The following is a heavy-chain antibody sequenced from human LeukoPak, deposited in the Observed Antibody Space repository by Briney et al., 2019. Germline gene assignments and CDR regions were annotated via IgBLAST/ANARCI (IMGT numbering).Heavy chain of an antibody. Sequence: PSETLSLTCAVYGGSFSGYYWSWIRQPPGKGLEWIGEINHSGGTNYNPSLKSRVTISVDTSKNQFSLKLSSVTAADTAVYYCARGRSSGWGYYYYGMDVWGQGTTVTVSS. D-gene: IGHD6-19*01. CDR1: GGSFSGYY. J-gene: IGHJ6*02. CDR3: ARGRSSGWGYYYYGMDV. V-gene: IGHV4-34*01. CDR2: INHSGGT.